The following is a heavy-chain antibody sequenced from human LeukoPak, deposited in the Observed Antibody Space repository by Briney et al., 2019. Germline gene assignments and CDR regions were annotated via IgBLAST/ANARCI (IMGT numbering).Heavy chain of an antibody. V-gene: IGHV3-48*01. CDR3: ARERYLTPGTTFGNYYMDV. CDR1: GFTVSSNY. CDR2: ISTSDSTI. D-gene: IGHD3-10*02. Sequence: GGSLRLSCAASGFTVSSNYMSWVRQAPGKGLEWVSYISTSDSTIHYADSVRGRFTISRDNAKNSLYLEMNSLRAEDTAVYYCARERYLTPGTTFGNYYMDVWGKGTTVTVSS. J-gene: IGHJ6*03.